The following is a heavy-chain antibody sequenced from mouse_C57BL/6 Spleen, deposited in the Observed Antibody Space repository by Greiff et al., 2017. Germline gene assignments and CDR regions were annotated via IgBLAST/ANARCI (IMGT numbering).Heavy chain of an antibody. CDR2: ISSGSSTI. V-gene: IGHV5-17*01. Sequence: DVKLVESGGGLVKPGGSLKLSCAASGFTFSDYGMHWVRQAPEKGLEWVAYISSGSSTIYYADTVKGRFTISRDNAKNTLFLQMTSLRSEDTAMYYCARRETGTKAMDYWGQGTSVTVSS. CDR1: GFTFSDYG. D-gene: IGHD4-1*01. CDR3: ARRETGTKAMDY. J-gene: IGHJ4*01.